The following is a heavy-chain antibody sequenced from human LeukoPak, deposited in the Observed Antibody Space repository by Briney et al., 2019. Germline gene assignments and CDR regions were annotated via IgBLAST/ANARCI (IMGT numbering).Heavy chain of an antibody. CDR1: GSTFSSYA. CDR3: AKTRPLDSSSWSHGDY. V-gene: IGHV3-23*01. Sequence: GGSLRLSCAASGSTFSSYAMSWVRQAPGKGLEWVSAISGSGDSTYYGDSVKGRFTISRDNSKNTLYLQMNSLRAEDTAVYYCAKTRPLDSSSWSHGDYWGQGTLVTVSS. J-gene: IGHJ4*02. CDR2: ISGSGDST. D-gene: IGHD6-13*01.